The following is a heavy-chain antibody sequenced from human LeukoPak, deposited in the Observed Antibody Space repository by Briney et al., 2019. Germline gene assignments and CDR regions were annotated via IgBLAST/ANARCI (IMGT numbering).Heavy chain of an antibody. Sequence: ASVKVSCKASGYTFTSYEINWVRQATGHGLEWMEWMNPDSGDTAYAQKFQGRIIMTRSTSITTAYMELSSLRSEDTAVYYCARGLGSYDSSELTWPMISFWGQGTQVTVSS. CDR3: ARGLGSYDSSELTWPMISF. J-gene: IGHJ4*02. D-gene: IGHD3-22*01. CDR1: GYTFTSYE. V-gene: IGHV1-8*01. CDR2: MNPDSGDT.